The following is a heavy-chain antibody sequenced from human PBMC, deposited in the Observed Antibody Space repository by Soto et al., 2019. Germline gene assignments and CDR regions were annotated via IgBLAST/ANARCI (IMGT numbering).Heavy chain of an antibody. J-gene: IGHJ2*01. CDR1: GGSISSSSYY. CDR3: ARLLAAAALYWYFDL. CDR2: IYYSGST. V-gene: IGHV4-39*01. Sequence: SETLSLTCTVSGGSISSSSYYWGWIRQPPVKGLEWIGRIYYSGSTYYNPSLKSRVTISVDTSKNRFSLKLSSVTAADTAVYYCARLLAAAALYWYFDLWGRGTLVTVSS. D-gene: IGHD6-13*01.